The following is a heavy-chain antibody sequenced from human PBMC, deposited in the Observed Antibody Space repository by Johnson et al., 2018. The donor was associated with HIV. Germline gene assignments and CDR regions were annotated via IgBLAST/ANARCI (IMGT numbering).Heavy chain of an antibody. J-gene: IGHJ3*02. CDR2: ISYDGSNK. Sequence: QVQLVESGGGVVQPGRSMRLSCAASGFTFSSYAMHWVRQAPGKGLEWVALISYDGSNKFYADSVKGRFTISRDNSKNTLYLQMNSLRAEDTAVYYCARSTGARAAFDIWGQGTMVTVSS. V-gene: IGHV3-30*04. D-gene: IGHD1-1*01. CDR1: GFTFSSYA. CDR3: ARSTGARAAFDI.